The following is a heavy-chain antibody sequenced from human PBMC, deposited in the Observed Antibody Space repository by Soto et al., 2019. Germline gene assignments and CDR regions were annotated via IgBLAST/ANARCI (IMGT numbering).Heavy chain of an antibody. Sequence: GGSLRLSCAASGFTFDDYAMHWVRQAPGKGLEWVSGISWNSGSIGCADSVKGRFTISRDNAKNSLYLQMNSLRAEDTALYYCAKDPLPWAGWYPGPAFDIWGQGTMVTVSS. D-gene: IGHD6-19*01. CDR3: AKDPLPWAGWYPGPAFDI. CDR1: GFTFDDYA. CDR2: ISWNSGSI. J-gene: IGHJ3*02. V-gene: IGHV3-9*01.